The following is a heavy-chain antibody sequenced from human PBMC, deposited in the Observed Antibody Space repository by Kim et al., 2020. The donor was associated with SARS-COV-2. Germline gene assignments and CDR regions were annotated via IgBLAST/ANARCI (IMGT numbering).Heavy chain of an antibody. J-gene: IGHJ5*02. CDR3: ARWGGSGSYFENWFDP. V-gene: IGHV1-2*04. CDR1: GYTFTGYY. D-gene: IGHD3-10*01. Sequence: ASVKVSCKASGYTFTGYYMHWVRQAPGQGLEWMGWINPNSGGTNYAQKFQGWVTMTRDTSISTAYMELSRLRSDDTAVYYCARWGGSGSYFENWFDPWGQGTLVTVSS. CDR2: INPNSGGT.